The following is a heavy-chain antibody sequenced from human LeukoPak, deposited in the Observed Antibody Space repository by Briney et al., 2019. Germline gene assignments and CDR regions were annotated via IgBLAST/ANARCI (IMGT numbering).Heavy chain of an antibody. V-gene: IGHV3-23*01. CDR3: AILSWDGRGSSY. CDR1: GFTFSTYS. J-gene: IGHJ4*02. CDR2: IRSGGENT. D-gene: IGHD2/OR15-2a*01. Sequence: GGSLRLSCAASGFTFSTYSMSWVRQAPGKGLERVSAIRSGGENTYYADSVRGRFTISRDNSRGTLSLQMNSLRAEDTAVYFCAILSWDGRGSSYWGQGTLVTVSS.